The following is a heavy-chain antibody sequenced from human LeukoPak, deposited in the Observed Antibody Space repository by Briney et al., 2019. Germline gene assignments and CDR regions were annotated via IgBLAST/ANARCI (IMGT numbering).Heavy chain of an antibody. V-gene: IGHV1-2*06. CDR2: IDPNSGGT. CDR1: GYSFTGYY. Sequence: ASVKVSCTASGYSFTGYYMHWVRQAPGQGLEWMGRIDPNSGGTNYAQKFQGGVTMTRDTSISTIYVELSSLTSDDTAVYYCAKAGSRSWYSFDYWGQGTLVTVSS. CDR3: AKAGSRSWYSFDY. J-gene: IGHJ4*02. D-gene: IGHD6-13*01.